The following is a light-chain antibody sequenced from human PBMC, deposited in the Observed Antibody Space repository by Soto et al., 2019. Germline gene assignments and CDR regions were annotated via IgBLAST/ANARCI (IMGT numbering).Light chain of an antibody. J-gene: IGKJ4*01. CDR1: QSVLYSSDNKNY. Sequence: DIVMTQSPDSLAVSLGERATINCKSSQSVLYSSDNKNYLAWYQQKPGQPPKLLIYWASTRASGVPDRFSGGGAGADFTLTSSSLQAEDVAVYYCQQYYTTLTFGGGTRVEIK. CDR3: QQYYTTLT. V-gene: IGKV4-1*01. CDR2: WAS.